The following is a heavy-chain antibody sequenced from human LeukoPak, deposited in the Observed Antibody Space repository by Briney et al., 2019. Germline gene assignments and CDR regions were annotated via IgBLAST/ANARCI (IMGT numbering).Heavy chain of an antibody. Sequence: GGSLRLSCAASGFIFSSYWMSWVRQAPGKGLEWVSAISGSGGSTYYADSVKGRFTISRDNSKNTLYLQMNSLRAEDTAVYYCAMTGYPATIGAFDIWGQGTMVTVSS. D-gene: IGHD3-9*01. V-gene: IGHV3-23*01. CDR1: GFIFSSYW. J-gene: IGHJ3*02. CDR2: ISGSGGST. CDR3: AMTGYPATIGAFDI.